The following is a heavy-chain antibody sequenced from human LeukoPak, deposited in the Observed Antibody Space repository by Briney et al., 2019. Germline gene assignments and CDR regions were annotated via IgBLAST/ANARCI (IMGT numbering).Heavy chain of an antibody. CDR1: GGSISSGGYY. J-gene: IGHJ5*02. V-gene: IGHV4-31*03. Sequence: PSQTLSLTCTVSGGSISSGGYYWSWIRQHPGKGLEWIGYIYYSGSTYYNPSLKSRVTISVDTSKNQFSLKLSSVTAADTAVYYCARPGFGGRWFDPWGQGTLVTVSS. D-gene: IGHD3-10*01. CDR3: ARPGFGGRWFDP. CDR2: IYYSGST.